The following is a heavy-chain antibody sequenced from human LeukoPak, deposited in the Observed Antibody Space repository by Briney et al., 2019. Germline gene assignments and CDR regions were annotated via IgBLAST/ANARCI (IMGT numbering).Heavy chain of an antibody. J-gene: IGHJ4*02. CDR3: AVGSYLGRNFDY. CDR1: GFTFSSYA. V-gene: IGHV3-23*01. CDR2: ISGSGGST. D-gene: IGHD1-26*01. Sequence: GGSLRLSCAASGFTFSSYAMSWVRQAPGKGLEWVPAISGSGGSTYYADSVKGRFTISRDNSKNTLYLQMNSLRAEDTAVYYSAVGSYLGRNFDYWGQGTLVTVSS.